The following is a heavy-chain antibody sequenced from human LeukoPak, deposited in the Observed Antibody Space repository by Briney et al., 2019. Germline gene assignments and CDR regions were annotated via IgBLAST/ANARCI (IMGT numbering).Heavy chain of an antibody. CDR3: ASGDSSGAPIVY. J-gene: IGHJ4*02. CDR2: IIPIFGTA. Sequence: GASVKVSCKASGGTFSSYAISWVRQAPGQGLEWMGGIIPIFGTANYAQKFQGRVTITTDESTSTAYMELSSLRSEDTAVYYCASGDSSGAPIVYWGQGTLVTVSS. CDR1: GGTFSSYA. D-gene: IGHD3-22*01. V-gene: IGHV1-69*05.